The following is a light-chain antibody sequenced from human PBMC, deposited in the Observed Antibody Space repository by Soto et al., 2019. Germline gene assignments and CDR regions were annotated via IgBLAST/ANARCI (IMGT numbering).Light chain of an antibody. CDR1: SSDIGAYNS. V-gene: IGLV2-11*01. Sequence: QSALAQPASVSGSPGQSITISCTGTSSDIGAYNSVSWYQQHPHRAPQVIIYHVSKRPSGVPDRFSGSKSGNAASLTISGLQAEDEADYYCCTDAGTYKVFGTGTKVTVL. CDR2: HVS. CDR3: CTDAGTYKV. J-gene: IGLJ1*01.